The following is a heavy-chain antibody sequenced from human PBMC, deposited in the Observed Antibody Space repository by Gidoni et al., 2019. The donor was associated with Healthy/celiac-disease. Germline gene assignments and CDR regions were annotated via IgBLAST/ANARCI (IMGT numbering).Heavy chain of an antibody. J-gene: IGHJ4*02. CDR1: GGSISRYY. D-gene: IGHD6-6*01. CDR2: IYYSGSP. V-gene: IGHV4-59*08. CDR3: ASGGSRIAARSFDY. Sequence: QVQLQESGPGLVKPSETLSLTCTVSGGSISRYYWSWIRQPPGKGLEWIGYIYYSGSPNYNPFLKRRVTISVDTSKNQFSLKLSSVTAADTAVDYCASGGSRIAARSFDYWGQGTLVTVSS.